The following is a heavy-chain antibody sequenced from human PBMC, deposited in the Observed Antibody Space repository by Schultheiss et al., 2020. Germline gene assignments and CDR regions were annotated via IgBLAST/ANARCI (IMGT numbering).Heavy chain of an antibody. Sequence: GGSLRLSCAASGFTFNIFGMTWVRQAPGKGLEWVSTITRGGDQTYYAGSVTGRFTISRDNSKNTLYLQMNSLRADDTAVYYCVRSTGTYSFDYWGQGSLVTVSS. CDR1: GFTFNIFG. CDR3: VRSTGTYSFDY. V-gene: IGHV3-23*01. J-gene: IGHJ4*02. D-gene: IGHD1-26*01. CDR2: ITRGGDQT.